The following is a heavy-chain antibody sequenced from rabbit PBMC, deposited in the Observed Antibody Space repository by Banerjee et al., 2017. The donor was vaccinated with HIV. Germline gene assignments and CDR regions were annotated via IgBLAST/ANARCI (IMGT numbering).Heavy chain of an antibody. Sequence: QELVESGGGLVQPGESLKLSCKASGFDFSSYGVSWVRQAPGKGLEWIGYIDPIFHITTYANWVNGRFSISRENTQNTVYLQLNSLTAADTATYFCVREVAARFNLWGPGTLVTVS. CDR2: IDPIFHIT. V-gene: IGHV1S7*01. D-gene: IGHD4-1*01. J-gene: IGHJ4*01. CDR3: VREVAARFNL. CDR1: GFDFSSYG.